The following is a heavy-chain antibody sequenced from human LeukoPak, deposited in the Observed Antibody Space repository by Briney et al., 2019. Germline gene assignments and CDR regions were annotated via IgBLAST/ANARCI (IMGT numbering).Heavy chain of an antibody. J-gene: IGHJ5*02. CDR1: GVSIKNYY. D-gene: IGHD2/OR15-2a*01. V-gene: IGHV4-59*08. CDR3: ARQAVIIPTGMEGPWFDP. Sequence: SETLSLTCTVSGVSIKNYYWSWIRQPRGKGLEWIANIYYAGSSNYNPSLKSRVSVSIDASKNHLSLKLTSVTAADTAIYYCARQAVIIPTGMEGPWFDPWGQGTLVAVSS. CDR2: IYYAGSS.